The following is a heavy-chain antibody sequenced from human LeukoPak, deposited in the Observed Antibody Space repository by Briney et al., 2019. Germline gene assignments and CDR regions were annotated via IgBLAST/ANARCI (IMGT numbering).Heavy chain of an antibody. CDR3: RDAFDY. CDR2: INSDGSST. V-gene: IGHV3-74*01. Sequence: ETLSLTCAVYGGSFSGYYWSWVRQAPGKGLVWVSRINSDGSSTSYADSVKGRFTISRDNSKNTLYLQMNSLRAEDTAVYYCRDAFDYWGQGTLVTVSS. J-gene: IGHJ4*02. CDR1: GGSFSGYY.